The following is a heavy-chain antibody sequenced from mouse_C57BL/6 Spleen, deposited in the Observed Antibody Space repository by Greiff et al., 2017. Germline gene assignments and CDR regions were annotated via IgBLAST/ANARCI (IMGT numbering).Heavy chain of an antibody. Sequence: QVQLQQSGAELVKPGASVKLSCKASGYTFTSYWMHWVKQRPGQGLEWIGMIHPNSGSTNYNEKFKSKATLTVDKSSSTAYMQLSSLTSEDSAVYYCARRGYGSSQAWFAYWGQGTLVTVSA. CDR2: IHPNSGST. D-gene: IGHD1-1*01. J-gene: IGHJ3*01. CDR3: ARRGYGSSQAWFAY. CDR1: GYTFTSYW. V-gene: IGHV1-64*01.